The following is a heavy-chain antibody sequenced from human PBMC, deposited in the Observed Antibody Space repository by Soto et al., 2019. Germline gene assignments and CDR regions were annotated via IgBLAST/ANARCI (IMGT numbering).Heavy chain of an antibody. CDR2: ISSSSSYI. J-gene: IGHJ4*02. D-gene: IGHD1-26*01. CDR1: GFTFSSYS. V-gene: IGHV3-21*01. Sequence: PGESLKISCAASGFTFSSYSMNWVRQAPGKGLEWVSSISSSSSYIYYADSVKGRFTISRDNAKNSLYLQMNSLRAEDTAVYYCGRGSPERGFDYWGQGTLVTVSS. CDR3: GRGSPERGFDY.